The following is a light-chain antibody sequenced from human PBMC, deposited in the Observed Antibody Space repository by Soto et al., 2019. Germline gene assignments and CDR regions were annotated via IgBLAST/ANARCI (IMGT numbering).Light chain of an antibody. J-gene: IGKJ1*01. CDR1: QSVTSGY. V-gene: IGKV3-20*01. Sequence: ESVLTEAPGTLSLSPGERAIVSCRASQSVTSGYFAWYQQKPGQAPRLLIYGAYSRATGIPDRFSGSGSGTDFTLTISRLEPEDFAAYYCQQYNNWPTFGQGTKVDIK. CDR2: GAY. CDR3: QQYNNWPT.